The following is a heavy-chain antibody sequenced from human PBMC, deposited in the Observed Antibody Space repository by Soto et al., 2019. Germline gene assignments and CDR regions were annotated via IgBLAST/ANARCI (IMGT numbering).Heavy chain of an antibody. CDR1: GFTFSSYA. CDR2: ISGSGDST. Sequence: ESGGGLVQPGGSLRLSCAASGFTFSSYAMSWVRQAPGKGLEWVSSISGSGDSTYYADSVKGRFTISRDNSKNTLYLQMNSQRAEDTALYYCAKVKTWTYLDYWGQGTLVTVSS. J-gene: IGHJ4*02. D-gene: IGHD5-12*01. V-gene: IGHV3-23*01. CDR3: AKVKTWTYLDY.